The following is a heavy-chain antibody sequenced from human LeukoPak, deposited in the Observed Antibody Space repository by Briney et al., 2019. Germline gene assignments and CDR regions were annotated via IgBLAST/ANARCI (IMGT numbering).Heavy chain of an antibody. CDR3: ARHGSGSYYYGMDV. Sequence: SETLSLTCAVYGGSFSGYYWSWIRQPPGKGLEWIGEINHSGSTNYNPSLKSRVTISVDTSKNQFSLKLSSVTAADTAVYYCARHGSGSYYYGMDVWGQGTTVTVSS. V-gene: IGHV4-34*01. CDR2: INHSGST. J-gene: IGHJ6*02. CDR1: GGSFSGYY. D-gene: IGHD3-10*01.